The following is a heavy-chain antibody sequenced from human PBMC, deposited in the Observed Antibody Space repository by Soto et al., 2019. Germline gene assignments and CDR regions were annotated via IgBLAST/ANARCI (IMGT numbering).Heavy chain of an antibody. Sequence: EVQLVESGGGLVQPGGSLRLSCEASGFTFSSYWIHWVRQIPGKGLVWVSRINFDGSTTNYADSVKGRFTVSRDNGKNTVYLEVNSLRAEDTAVDCCARGGFRQWLLDYWAREPWSPSPQ. CDR2: INFDGSTT. CDR1: GFTFSSYW. V-gene: IGHV3-74*01. D-gene: IGHD6-19*01. J-gene: IGHJ4*02. CDR3: ARGGFRQWLLDY.